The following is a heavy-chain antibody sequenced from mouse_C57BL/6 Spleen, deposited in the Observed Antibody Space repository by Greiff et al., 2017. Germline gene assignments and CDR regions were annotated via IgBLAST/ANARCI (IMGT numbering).Heavy chain of an antibody. V-gene: IGHV1-82*01. Sequence: QVQLLQSGPELVKPGASVKISCKASGYAFSSSWMNWVKHRPGKGLEWIGRLYPGDGDTNYNGKFKGKSTLTADKSSSTAYMQLSSLTCEESAVYFCASGRGGGWGQGTTLTVAA. CDR3: ASGRGGG. J-gene: IGHJ2*01. CDR1: GYAFSSSW. CDR2: LYPGDGDT.